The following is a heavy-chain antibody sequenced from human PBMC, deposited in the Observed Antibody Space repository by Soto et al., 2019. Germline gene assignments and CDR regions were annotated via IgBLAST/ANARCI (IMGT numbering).Heavy chain of an antibody. D-gene: IGHD3-3*01. CDR2: ISGSGGST. V-gene: IGHV3-23*01. CDR1: GFTFSSYA. J-gene: IGHJ6*02. CDR3: AKDVTIGGVVSQYYYGMDV. Sequence: GGSLRLSCAASGFTFSSYAMSWVRQAPGKGLEWVSAISGSGGSTYYADSVKGRFTISRDNSKNTLYLQMNSLRAEDTAVYYCAKDVTIGGVVSQYYYGMDVWGQGTTVSASS.